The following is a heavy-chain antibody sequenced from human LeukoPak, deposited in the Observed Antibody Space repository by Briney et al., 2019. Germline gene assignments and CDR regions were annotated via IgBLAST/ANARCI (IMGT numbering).Heavy chain of an antibody. CDR1: GVSISSHY. D-gene: IGHD3-16*02. J-gene: IGHJ5*02. Sequence: SETLSLTCTVSGVSISSHYWSWIRQPPGKGLEWIGYIYYSGSTNYNPSLKSRVTISVDTSKNQFSLKLSSVTAADTAVYYCAREETYYDYVWGSYRYNWLDPWGQGTLVTVSS. CDR3: AREETYYDYVWGSYRYNWLDP. V-gene: IGHV4-59*11. CDR2: IYYSGST.